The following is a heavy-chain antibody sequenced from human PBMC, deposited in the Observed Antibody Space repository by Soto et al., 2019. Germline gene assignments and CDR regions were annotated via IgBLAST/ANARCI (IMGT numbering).Heavy chain of an antibody. D-gene: IGHD6-19*01. CDR2: IYPGDSDT. CDR1: GYSFTSYW. J-gene: IGHJ5*02. V-gene: IGHV5-51*01. CDR3: ARLGIAVAGILYNWFDP. Sequence: PGESLKISCKGSGYSFTSYWIGWVRQMPGKGLEWMGIIYPGDSDTRYSPSFQGQVTISADKSISTAYLQWSSPKASDTAMYYCARLGIAVAGILYNWFDPWGQGTLVTVSS.